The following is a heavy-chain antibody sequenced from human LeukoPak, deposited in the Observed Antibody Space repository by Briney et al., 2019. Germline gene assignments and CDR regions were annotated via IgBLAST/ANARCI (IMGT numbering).Heavy chain of an antibody. J-gene: IGHJ4*02. D-gene: IGHD6-13*01. CDR2: ISYDGSNK. CDR3: AKDETVAAAALPFDY. V-gene: IGHV3-30*18. CDR1: GFTFSSYG. Sequence: GGSLRLSCAASGFTFSSYGMHWVRQAPGKGLEWVAVISYDGSNKYYADSVKGRFTISRDNSKNTLYLQMNSLRAEDTAVYYCAKDETVAAAALPFDYWGQGTLVTVSS.